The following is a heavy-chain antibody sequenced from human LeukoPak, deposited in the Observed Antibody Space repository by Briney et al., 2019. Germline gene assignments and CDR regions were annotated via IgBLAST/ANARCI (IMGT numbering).Heavy chain of an antibody. CDR2: MSPDGNKK. V-gene: IGHV3-30-3*01. CDR1: GFTFSDYN. J-gene: IGHJ4*02. CDR3: ARDLIGRYTFDY. D-gene: IGHD3-10*01. Sequence: GRSLRLSCAASGFTFSDYNMHRVRQAPGKGLDWVALMSPDGNKKYYADSVKGRFTISRDNSKNTVDLQLNSLRAEDTAVYYCARDLIGRYTFDYCGQETLVTVSS.